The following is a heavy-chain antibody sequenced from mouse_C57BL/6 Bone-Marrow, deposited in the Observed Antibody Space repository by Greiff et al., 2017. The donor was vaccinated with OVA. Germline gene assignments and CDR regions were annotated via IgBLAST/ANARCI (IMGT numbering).Heavy chain of an antibody. V-gene: IGHV1-81*01. Sequence: QVQLQQSGAELARPGASVKLSCKASGYTFTSYGISWVKQSTGQGLEWIGEIYPRSGNTYYNEKFKGKATLTADKSASTAYMELRRLTSEDSAVYCCARESDYYGSSPYWYFDVWGTGTTVTVSS. CDR1: GYTFTSYG. D-gene: IGHD1-1*01. J-gene: IGHJ1*03. CDR2: IYPRSGNT. CDR3: ARESDYYGSSPYWYFDV.